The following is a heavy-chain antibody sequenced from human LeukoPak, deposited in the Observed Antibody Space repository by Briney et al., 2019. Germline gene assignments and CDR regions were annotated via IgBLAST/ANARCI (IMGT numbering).Heavy chain of an antibody. D-gene: IGHD6-6*01. CDR3: ARGQNVRPSAFFDS. CDR2: IKEDGRET. Sequence: PGGSLRLSCAASGFIFSNYWMSWVRQAPGKGPEWVANIKEDGRETYYLDSVKGRFTISRDNAKNSLDPQMNSLRGEDTAIYYCARGQNVRPSAFFDSWGQGTLVTVSS. V-gene: IGHV3-7*01. CDR1: GFIFSNYW. J-gene: IGHJ4*02.